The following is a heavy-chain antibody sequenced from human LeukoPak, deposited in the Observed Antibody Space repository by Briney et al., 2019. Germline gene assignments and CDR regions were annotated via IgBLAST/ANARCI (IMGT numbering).Heavy chain of an antibody. CDR3: ARVLSVTWESVAFDI. CDR2: INPANGYT. D-gene: IGHD4-23*01. V-gene: IGHV1-3*01. CDR1: GYTFTNYA. J-gene: IGHJ3*02. Sequence: ASVKVSCKTSGYTFTNYAMHWVRQAPGQTIEWLAWINPANGYTRYSQHFQDRVTVSSDTSADTAYMEPSSLRSEDTAVYYCARVLSVTWESVAFDIWGQGTMVTVSS.